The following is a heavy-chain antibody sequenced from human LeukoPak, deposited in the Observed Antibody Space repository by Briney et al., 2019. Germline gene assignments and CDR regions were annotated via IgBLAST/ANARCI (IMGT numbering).Heavy chain of an antibody. D-gene: IGHD4-11*01. V-gene: IGHV3-23*01. J-gene: IGHJ5*01. CDR3: AKDLHDYGNYVGWFDS. CDR2: ISGSGGNT. CDR1: GFTFSSYA. Sequence: PGGSLRLSCVASGFTFSSYAMDRVRQAPGKGLEWVSAISGSGGNTYYADSVKGRFTISRDHSKTTLFLQMNSLRAEDTAVYYCAKDLHDYGNYVGWFDSWGQGTLVTVSS.